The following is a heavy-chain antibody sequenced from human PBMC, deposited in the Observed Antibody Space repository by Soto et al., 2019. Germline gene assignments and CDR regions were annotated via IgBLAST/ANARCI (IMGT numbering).Heavy chain of an antibody. V-gene: IGHV1-69*01. CDR2: IIPIFGTA. J-gene: IGHJ4*02. CDR1: GGTFSSYA. D-gene: IGHD6-13*01. Sequence: QVQLVQSGAEVKKRGSSVKVSCKASGGTFSSYAISWVRQATGQGPEWMGGIIPIFGTANYAQKFQGRVTITADESTSTAYMELSSLRSEDTAVYYCARAGIAAAGTNFDYWGQGTLVTVSS. CDR3: ARAGIAAAGTNFDY.